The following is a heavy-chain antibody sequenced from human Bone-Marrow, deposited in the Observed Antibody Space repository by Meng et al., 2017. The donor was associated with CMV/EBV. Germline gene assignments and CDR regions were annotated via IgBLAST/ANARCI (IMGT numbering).Heavy chain of an antibody. CDR2: ISSSSSYI. Sequence: GGSLRLSCAASGFTFSSYSMNWARQAPGKGLEWVSSISSSSSYIYYADSVKGRFTISRDNAKNSLYLQMNSLRAEDTAVYYCARDQARYYYDSSGIFDYWGQGTLVTVSS. D-gene: IGHD3-22*01. J-gene: IGHJ4*02. CDR3: ARDQARYYYDSSGIFDY. V-gene: IGHV3-21*01. CDR1: GFTFSSYS.